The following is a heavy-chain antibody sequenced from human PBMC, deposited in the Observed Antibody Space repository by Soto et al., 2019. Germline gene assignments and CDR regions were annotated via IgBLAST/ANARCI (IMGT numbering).Heavy chain of an antibody. J-gene: IGHJ4*02. V-gene: IGHV3-74*01. CDR1: GFTFSSYW. CDR2: INSDGSST. Sequence: EVQLMESGGGLVQPGGSLRLSCAASGFTFSSYWMHWVRQAPGKGLVWVSRINSDGSSTTYADSVKGRFAISRDNAKTTLYLQMNRLSAEATAVYSCVRVEGGWETFWGQGALVTVSS. D-gene: IGHD6-19*01. CDR3: VRVEGGWETF.